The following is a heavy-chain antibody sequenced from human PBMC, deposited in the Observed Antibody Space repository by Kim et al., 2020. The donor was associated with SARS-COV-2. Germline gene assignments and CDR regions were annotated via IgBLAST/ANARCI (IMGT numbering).Heavy chain of an antibody. D-gene: IGHD3-10*01. CDR1: GFTFSSYW. CDR2: INQDGSEK. Sequence: GGSLRLSCAASGFTFSSYWMTWVRQAPGKGLEWVANINQDGSEKYYVDSVKGRFTISRDNAKNSLYLQMNSLRAEDTAVYYCARERDYFASGSYKLAYFDCWGQGTPVTVSS. V-gene: IGHV3-7*01. CDR3: ARERDYFASGSYKLAYFDC. J-gene: IGHJ4*02.